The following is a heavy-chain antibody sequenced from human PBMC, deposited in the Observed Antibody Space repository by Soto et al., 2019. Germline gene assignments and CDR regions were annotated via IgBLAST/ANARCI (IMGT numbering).Heavy chain of an antibody. D-gene: IGHD5-18*01. V-gene: IGHV1-69*13. CDR1: GGTFSTYA. CDR2: IIPIFATP. J-gene: IGHJ6*02. Sequence: ASVKVSCKASGGTFSTYAINWLRQATGQGLEWMGGIIPIFATPNYAQKLQGRVTITADESTSTVYMELSSLRSEDTAVYYCARGRGGYSYGIYYYYGMDVWGQGTTVTVSS. CDR3: ARGRGGYSYGIYYYYGMDV.